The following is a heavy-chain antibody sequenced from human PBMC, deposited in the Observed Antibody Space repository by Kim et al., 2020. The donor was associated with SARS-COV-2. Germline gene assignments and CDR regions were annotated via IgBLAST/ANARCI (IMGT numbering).Heavy chain of an antibody. V-gene: IGHV1-69*13. D-gene: IGHD2-2*01. CDR1: GGTFSSYA. CDR3: ARGYCSSTSCYGRPLNAFDI. J-gene: IGHJ3*02. Sequence: SVKVSCKASGGTFSSYAISWVRQAPGQGLECMGGIIPIFGTANYAQKFQGRVTITADESTSTAYMELSSLRSEDTAVYYCARGYCSSTSCYGRPLNAFDIWGQGTMVTVSS. CDR2: IIPIFGTA.